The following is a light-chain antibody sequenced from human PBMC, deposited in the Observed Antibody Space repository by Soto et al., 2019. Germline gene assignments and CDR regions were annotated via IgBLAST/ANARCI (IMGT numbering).Light chain of an antibody. Sequence: QSALTQPASVSASPGQSITISCTGTSSDVGGYNYVSWYQQHPGKAPKLMIYDVSNRPSGVSNRFSGSKSGNTASLTISVLQAEDEADYYCSSYTSSTTYVFGTGTKLTVL. CDR2: DVS. CDR3: SSYTSSTTYV. CDR1: SSDVGGYNY. J-gene: IGLJ1*01. V-gene: IGLV2-14*01.